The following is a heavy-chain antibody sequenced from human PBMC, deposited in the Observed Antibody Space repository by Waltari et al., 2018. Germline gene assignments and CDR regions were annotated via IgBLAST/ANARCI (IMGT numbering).Heavy chain of an antibody. CDR3: ARDSWNGNSNDGFDI. CDR2: SVPWSGGT. J-gene: IGHJ3*02. V-gene: IGHV1-69*12. Sequence: QVKLVQSGAEVKTPGSSVKVSCKTSGGTFSIFGLSWLRQSPGQGLEWMGESVPWSGGTEFARDFQGGVTRTADASTSTVYMELSGLRSEDTAIYYCARDSWNGNSNDGFDIWGQGTMVSVSS. D-gene: IGHD1-7*01. CDR1: GGTFSIFG.